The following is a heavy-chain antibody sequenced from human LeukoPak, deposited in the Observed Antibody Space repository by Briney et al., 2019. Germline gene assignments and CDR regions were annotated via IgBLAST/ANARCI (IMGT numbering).Heavy chain of an antibody. CDR2: ISWDGGSI. CDR1: GFTFDDYD. Sequence: GGSLRLSCAASGFTFDDYDMHWVRQAPGKGLEWVSGISWDGGSIGYADSVKGRSTISRDNAKNSLYLQMNSLRVEDSALYYCAKNGDSRAYYFFYMDVWGKGTTVTVSS. V-gene: IGHV3-9*01. CDR3: AKNGDSRAYYFFYMDV. D-gene: IGHD3-10*01. J-gene: IGHJ6*03.